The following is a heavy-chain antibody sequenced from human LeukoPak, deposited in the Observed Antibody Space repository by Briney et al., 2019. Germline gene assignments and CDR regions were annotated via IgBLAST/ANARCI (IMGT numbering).Heavy chain of an antibody. CDR3: ARGSYNDSGGYYYDF. Sequence: GESLKISCTGSGYIFTNYWIAWVRQMPGKGLEWMGIIYPDDSDTRYSPSFQGQVTISADKSISTAYLQWSSLKASDTAMYYCARGSYNDSGGYYYDFWGQGTLVTVSS. CDR2: IYPDDSDT. J-gene: IGHJ4*02. D-gene: IGHD3-22*01. CDR1: GYIFTNYW. V-gene: IGHV5-51*01.